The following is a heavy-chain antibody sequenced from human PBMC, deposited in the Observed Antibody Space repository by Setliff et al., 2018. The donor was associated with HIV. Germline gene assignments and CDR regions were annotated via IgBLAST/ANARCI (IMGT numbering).Heavy chain of an antibody. Sequence: SETLSLTCAVYGGSLSSSYWTWIRQAPGKGLEWIGEINHSGTANYNPSLKSRVTMSLDRSKRQFSLKLTSLTAADTAVYYCAGLSDFLDYWGLGNLVTSPQ. V-gene: IGHV4-34*01. J-gene: IGHJ4*02. CDR3: AGLSDFLDY. CDR2: INHSGTA. CDR1: GGSLSSSY. D-gene: IGHD2-21*01.